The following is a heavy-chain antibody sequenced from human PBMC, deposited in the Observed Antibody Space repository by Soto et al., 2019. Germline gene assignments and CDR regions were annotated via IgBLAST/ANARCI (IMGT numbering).Heavy chain of an antibody. Sequence: QVQLVESGGGVVQPGRSLRLSCAASGFSFSNFGMHWVRQAPGKGLEWAAVVSYEGSSKHYADSVKGRFTISRDNSKNTVYLQMDSLRAEDTAVYYCSKTITISGDSRGRVALIDSLCQGTLVTVSS. D-gene: IGHD3-3*01. V-gene: IGHV3-30*18. J-gene: IGHJ4*02. CDR3: SKTITISGDSRGRVALIDS. CDR2: VSYEGSSK. CDR1: GFSFSNFG.